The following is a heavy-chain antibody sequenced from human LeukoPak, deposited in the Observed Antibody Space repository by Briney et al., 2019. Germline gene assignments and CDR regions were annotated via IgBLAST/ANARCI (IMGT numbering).Heavy chain of an antibody. CDR3: ARVNYYFDY. Sequence: SETLSLTCTVSGYSISSNYYWGWIRQPPGKGLEWIGSIYHSGNTYCNPSLKSRVTISVDTSKNQFSLKLSSVTAADTAVYYCARVNYYFDYWGQGTLVTVSS. CDR1: GYSISSNYY. D-gene: IGHD1-1*01. CDR2: IYHSGNT. J-gene: IGHJ4*02. V-gene: IGHV4-38-2*02.